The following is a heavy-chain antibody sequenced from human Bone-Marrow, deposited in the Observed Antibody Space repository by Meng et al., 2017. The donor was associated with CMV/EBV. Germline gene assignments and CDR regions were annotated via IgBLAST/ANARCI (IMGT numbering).Heavy chain of an antibody. J-gene: IGHJ2*01. Sequence: ASVKVSCKASGYTFTGYYMHWVRQAPGQGLEWMGWINPNSGGTNYAQKFQGRVTMTRDTSISTAYMELSRLRSDDTAVYYCAVMTTVTTGPILDWYVDLWGRGTLVTVSS. CDR1: GYTFTGYY. CDR3: AVMTTVTTGPILDWYVDL. CDR2: INPNSGGT. V-gene: IGHV1-2*02. D-gene: IGHD4-11*01.